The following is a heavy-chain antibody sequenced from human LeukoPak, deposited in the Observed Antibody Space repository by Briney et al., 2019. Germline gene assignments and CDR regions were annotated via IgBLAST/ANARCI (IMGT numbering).Heavy chain of an antibody. J-gene: IGHJ4*02. V-gene: IGHV4-4*09. CDR3: ARRGYHHDSSGYPQYYFDY. CDR2: IYTSGST. CDR1: GGSISSYY. Sequence: SETLSLTCTVSGGSISSYYWSWIRQPPGKGLEWIGYIYTSGSTNYNPSLKSRVTISVDTSKNQFSLKLSSVTAADTAVYYCARRGYHHDSSGYPQYYFDYWGQGTLVTVSS. D-gene: IGHD3-22*01.